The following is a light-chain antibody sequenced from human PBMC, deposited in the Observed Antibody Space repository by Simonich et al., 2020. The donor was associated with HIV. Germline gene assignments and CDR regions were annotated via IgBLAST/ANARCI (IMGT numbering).Light chain of an antibody. CDR2: LEGSGSY. CDR3: ETWDRNTRV. V-gene: IGLV4-60*03. Sequence: QPVLTQSSSASASLGSSVKLTCTLSSAHNNYIIAWHQQQPGKAPRYLMKLEGSGSYNKGSGVPDRFSGSSSGADRYLTIFNLQSEDEADYYCETWDRNTRVFGGGTKLTVL. J-gene: IGLJ3*02. CDR1: SAHNNYI.